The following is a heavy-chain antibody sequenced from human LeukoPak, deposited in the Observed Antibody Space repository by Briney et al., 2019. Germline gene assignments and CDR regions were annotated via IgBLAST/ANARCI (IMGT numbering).Heavy chain of an antibody. CDR1: GFTFSSYG. J-gene: IGHJ6*02. D-gene: IGHD1-26*01. CDR2: IWYDGTNK. V-gene: IGHV3-33*07. Sequence: GGSLRLSCAASGFTFSSYGMYWVRQAPGKGLEWVAVIWYDGTNKYYADSVKGRFTISRDNSKNTLYLQMNSLRAEDTAVYYCARGISGTYLTYHYYYGVDVWGQGTTVTVSS. CDR3: ARGISGTYLTYHYYYGVDV.